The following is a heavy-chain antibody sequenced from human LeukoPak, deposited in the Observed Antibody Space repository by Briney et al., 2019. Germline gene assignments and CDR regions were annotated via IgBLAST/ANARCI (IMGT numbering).Heavy chain of an antibody. D-gene: IGHD6-19*01. V-gene: IGHV1-2*02. Sequence: ASVKVSCKATGYTFTGYYMHWVRQAPGQGLEWMGWINPHSGETKYAQKFQGRVTMTRDTSITTAYMELNSLRSDDTAVYYCARGREVAGTVGYWGQGTLVTVSS. CDR1: GYTFTGYY. CDR3: ARGREVAGTVGY. J-gene: IGHJ4*02. CDR2: INPHSGET.